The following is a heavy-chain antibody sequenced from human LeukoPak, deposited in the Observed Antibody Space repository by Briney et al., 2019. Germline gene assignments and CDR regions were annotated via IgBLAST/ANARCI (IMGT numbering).Heavy chain of an antibody. CDR1: GFTFSSYW. CDR2: IKKDGSEK. CDR3: ARDLSGVAGHTYGRGIDY. V-gene: IGHV3-7*01. J-gene: IGHJ4*02. Sequence: PGGSLRLSCAASGFTFSSYWMSWVRQAPGKGLEWVANIKKDGSEKYYVDSVKGRFTISRDNAKTSLYLQMNSLRAEDTAVYYCARDLSGVAGHTYGRGIDYSGQGTLVTVSS. D-gene: IGHD5-18*01.